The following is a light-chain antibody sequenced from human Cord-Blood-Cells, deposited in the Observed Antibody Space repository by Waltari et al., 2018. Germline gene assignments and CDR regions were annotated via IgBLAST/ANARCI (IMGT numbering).Light chain of an antibody. CDR1: QSISSY. V-gene: IGKV1-39*01. CDR3: QQSYSTPWT. Sequence: DIQMTQSPSSLSASVGDRVTITCRASQSISSYLNWYQQKPGKAHRLLIYAASSLQSGVPYRFSGSGSGTDFTLTISSLQPEDVATYYCQQSYSTPWTFGQGTKVEIK. CDR2: AAS. J-gene: IGKJ1*01.